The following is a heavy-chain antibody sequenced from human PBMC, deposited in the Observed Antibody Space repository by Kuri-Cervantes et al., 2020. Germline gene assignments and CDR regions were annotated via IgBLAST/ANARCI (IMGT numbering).Heavy chain of an antibody. D-gene: IGHD3-9*01. J-gene: IGHJ5*02. Sequence: SSVNVSFKGSGGTFMSHAISWVRQAPGQGLEWMGGIIPIFGTANYAQKFQGRVTITADESTSTAYMELSSLRSEDTAVYYCARDRTENYDILTGYYPRWFDPWGQGPLVTVSS. CDR3: ARDRTENYDILTGYYPRWFDP. CDR1: GGTFMSHA. CDR2: IIPIFGTA. V-gene: IGHV1-69*13.